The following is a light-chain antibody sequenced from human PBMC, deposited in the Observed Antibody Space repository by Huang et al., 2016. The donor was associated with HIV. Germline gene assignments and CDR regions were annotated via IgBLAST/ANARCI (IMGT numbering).Light chain of an antibody. CDR3: QQYNDWPPI. J-gene: IGKJ3*01. V-gene: IGKV3-15*01. Sequence: EIVMTQSPATLSVSPGERVTLSCRASQSISSNLAWYQQNPGQAPRLLIFGASTRASGIPSRFGGSGSGTEFTLTISSLQPEDFAVYYCQQYNDWPPIFGPGTKVDL. CDR2: GAS. CDR1: QSISSN.